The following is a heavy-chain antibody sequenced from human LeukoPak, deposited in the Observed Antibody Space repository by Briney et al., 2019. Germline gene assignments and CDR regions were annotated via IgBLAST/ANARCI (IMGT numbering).Heavy chain of an antibody. D-gene: IGHD3-9*01. CDR2: HYYSGST. CDR1: GGSINSSGYY. CDR3: ARHRAGYHVDS. V-gene: IGHV4-39*01. J-gene: IGHJ4*02. Sequence: TSETLSLTCTGSGGSINSSGYYWGWIRQPPGKGLEWIGSHYYSGSTYYNPSLKSRVIISVDTSKNQFSLKLNSVTAADTAVYYCARHRAGYHVDSWGQGTLVTVSS.